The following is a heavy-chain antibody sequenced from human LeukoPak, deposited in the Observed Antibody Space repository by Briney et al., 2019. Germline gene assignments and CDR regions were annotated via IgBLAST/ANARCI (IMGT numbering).Heavy chain of an antibody. CDR2: IYHRGTT. D-gene: IGHD6-13*01. V-gene: IGHV4-38-2*02. CDR3: ARGPGYSSTTDAFEI. CDR1: GYSISSGYF. Sequence: PSETLSLTCTVSGYSISSGYFWGWVRQPPGKDLEWIASIYHRGTTHYNPSLKSRLSISLDGSKNQFSLKMSSVTAADTAVYYCARGPGYSSTTDAFEIWGQGTMVTVSS. J-gene: IGHJ3*02.